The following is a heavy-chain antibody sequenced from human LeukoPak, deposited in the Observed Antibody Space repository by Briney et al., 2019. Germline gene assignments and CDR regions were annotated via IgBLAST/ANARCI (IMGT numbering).Heavy chain of an antibody. V-gene: IGHV5-51*01. J-gene: IGHJ4*02. D-gene: IGHD3-22*01. CDR2: IYPGDSDT. CDR3: ARPHYYDSSGAYYFDY. Sequence: GASLQISCKGSGCSFTSYWIGWVRQMPGKGLEWMGIIYPGDSDTRYSPSFQGQVTISADKSISTAYLQWSSLKASDTAMYYCARPHYYDSSGAYYFDYWGQGTLVTVSS. CDR1: GCSFTSYW.